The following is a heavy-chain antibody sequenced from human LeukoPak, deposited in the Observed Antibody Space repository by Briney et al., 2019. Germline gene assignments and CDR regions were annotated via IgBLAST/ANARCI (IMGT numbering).Heavy chain of an antibody. V-gene: IGHV4-4*02. CDR2: IYHSGST. CDR1: GGSISSSNW. D-gene: IGHD6-19*01. J-gene: IGHJ5*01. Sequence: SETLSLTCAVSGGSISSSNWWSWVRQPPGKGLEWIGEIYHSGSTNYNPSLKSRVTISVDKSKNQFSLKLSSVTAADTAVYYCAGDPNGSGWFDYWGQGTLVTVSS. CDR3: AGDPNGSGWFDY.